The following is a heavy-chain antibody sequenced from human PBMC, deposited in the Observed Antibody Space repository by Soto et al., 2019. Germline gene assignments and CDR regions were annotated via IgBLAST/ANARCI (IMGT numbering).Heavy chain of an antibody. CDR1: GFTFSSYG. D-gene: IGHD6-13*01. CDR3: ARSAAAGTYFDY. Sequence: GGSLRLSCAASGFTFSSYGMHWVRQAPGKGLEWVAVIWYDGSNKYYADSVKGRFTISRDNSKNTLYLQMNSLRAEDTAVYYCARSAAAGTYFDYWGQGTLVTVSS. J-gene: IGHJ4*02. V-gene: IGHV3-33*01. CDR2: IWYDGSNK.